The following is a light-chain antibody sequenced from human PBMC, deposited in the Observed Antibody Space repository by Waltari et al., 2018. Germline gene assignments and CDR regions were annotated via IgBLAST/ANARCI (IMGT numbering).Light chain of an antibody. Sequence: DIQMTQSPSSLSASVGARVTISCRASQTISIYLNWFQQKPGKAPKLLIYAASSSQSGVPSRFSGSGSGTDFTLTISSLQPEDFATYYCQHSYSTPPFTFGPGTKVDIK. CDR3: QHSYSTPPFT. CDR1: QTISIY. CDR2: AAS. V-gene: IGKV1-39*01. J-gene: IGKJ3*01.